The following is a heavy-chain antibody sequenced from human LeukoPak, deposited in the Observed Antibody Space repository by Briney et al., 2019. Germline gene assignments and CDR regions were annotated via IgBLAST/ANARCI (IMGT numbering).Heavy chain of an antibody. CDR3: AREGGPYRPLDY. J-gene: IGHJ4*02. V-gene: IGHV4-4*02. CDR2: VKLQGST. CDR1: GGSFTNTNY. Sequence: PSETLALTCGVSGGSFTNTNYWTWVRRPPGKGLEWIGEVKLQGSTSYNPSLMVRVAISVDTSEIHISLQLTSDTAADTAVYYCAREGGPYRPLDYSGQGTLVTVSS.